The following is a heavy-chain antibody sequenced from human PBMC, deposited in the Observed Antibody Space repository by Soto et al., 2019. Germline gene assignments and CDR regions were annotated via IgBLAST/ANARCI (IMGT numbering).Heavy chain of an antibody. D-gene: IGHD3-16*01. V-gene: IGHV3-23*01. CDR3: AEDEAPRSNVGAFDI. CDR1: GFTFSSYA. Sequence: EVQLLESGGGLVQPGGSLRLSCAASGFTFSSYAMSWVRQAPGKGLEWVSGISGSGGSTYYADSVKGRFTISRDNSKNTLYLQMNSLRAEDTAVYYCAEDEAPRSNVGAFDIWGQGTMVTVSS. CDR2: ISGSGGST. J-gene: IGHJ3*02.